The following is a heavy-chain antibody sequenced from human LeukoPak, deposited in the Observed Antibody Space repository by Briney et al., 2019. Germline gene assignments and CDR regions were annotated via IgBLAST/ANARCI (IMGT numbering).Heavy chain of an antibody. J-gene: IGHJ4*02. V-gene: IGHV3-7*01. CDR1: GFTFSSYW. CDR3: ARDPGFGYYDSTGYFDY. D-gene: IGHD3-22*01. CDR2: IKQDGSEK. Sequence: PGGSLRLSCAASGFTFSSYWMNWVRQAPGKGPEWVANIKQDGSEKYYVDSVKGRFTISRDNAKNSLYLQMNSLRAEDTAVYYCARDPGFGYYDSTGYFDYWGQGTLVTVSS.